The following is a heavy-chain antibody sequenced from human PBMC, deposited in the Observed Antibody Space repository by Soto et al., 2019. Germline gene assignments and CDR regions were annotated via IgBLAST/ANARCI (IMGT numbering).Heavy chain of an antibody. Sequence: SETLSLTCTVSGGSISSYYWSWIRQPPGKGLEWIGYIYYSGSTNYNPSLKSRVTISVDTSKNQFSLKLSSVTAADTAVYYCARTRLVGYCSGGSCFRMDVWGQGTTVTVSS. CDR2: IYYSGST. CDR1: GGSISSYY. V-gene: IGHV4-59*08. J-gene: IGHJ6*02. CDR3: ARTRLVGYCSGGSCFRMDV. D-gene: IGHD2-15*01.